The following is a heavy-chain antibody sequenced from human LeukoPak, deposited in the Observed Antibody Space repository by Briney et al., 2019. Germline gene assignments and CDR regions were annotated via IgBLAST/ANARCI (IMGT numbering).Heavy chain of an antibody. Sequence: ASVKVSCKASGYTFTSYYVHWVRQAPGQGLEWMGIINPSGGSTSYAQKFQGRVTMTRDTSTSTVYMELSSLRSEDTAVYYCARGMGATSSYYYYYGMDVWGQGTTVTVSS. J-gene: IGHJ6*02. V-gene: IGHV1-46*01. CDR3: ARGMGATSSYYYYYGMDV. CDR2: INPSGGST. CDR1: GYTFTSYY. D-gene: IGHD1-26*01.